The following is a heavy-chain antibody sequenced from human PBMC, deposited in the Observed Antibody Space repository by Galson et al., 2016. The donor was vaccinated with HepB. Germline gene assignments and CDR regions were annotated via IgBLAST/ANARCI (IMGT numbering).Heavy chain of an antibody. D-gene: IGHD2-2*01. CDR1: GFSLSQYF. V-gene: IGHV3-64D*06. CDR3: QSSFYPFDL. Sequence: SLRLSCAASGFSLSQYFMHWVRQTPGRRLEVVASLTADGTATHYPASVRGRFTVSRDASENTLYLHMSDLRLEDTALYYCQSSFYPFDLWGQGIMVTVSS. CDR2: LTADGTAT. J-gene: IGHJ4*02.